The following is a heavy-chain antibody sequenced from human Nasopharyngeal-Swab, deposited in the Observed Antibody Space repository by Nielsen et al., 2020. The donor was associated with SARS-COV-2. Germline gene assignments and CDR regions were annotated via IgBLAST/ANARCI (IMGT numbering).Heavy chain of an antibody. CDR1: GGSISSSSYY. CDR2: IYYSGST. V-gene: IGHV4-39*01. Sequence: SETLSLTCTVSGGSISSSSYYWGWSRQPPGKGLEWIGSIYYSGSTYYNPSLKSRVTISVDTSKNQFSLKLSSVTAADTAVYYCARQSRSRSGWLPPSDYWGQGTLVTVSS. D-gene: IGHD6-19*01. CDR3: ARQSRSRSGWLPPSDY. J-gene: IGHJ4*02.